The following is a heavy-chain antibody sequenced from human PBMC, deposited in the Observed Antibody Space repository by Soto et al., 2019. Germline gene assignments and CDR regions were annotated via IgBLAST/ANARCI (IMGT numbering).Heavy chain of an antibody. J-gene: IGHJ6*03. Sequence: EGSLRLSCAASGFTFSSYAMSWVRQAPGKGLEWVSAISGSGGSTYYADSVKGRFTISRDNSKNTLYLQMNSLRAEDTAVYYCAKGGAVVAATLRQLNYYYYYYMDVWGKGTTVTVSS. CDR3: AKGGAVVAATLRQLNYYYYYYMDV. CDR1: GFTFSSYA. D-gene: IGHD2-15*01. V-gene: IGHV3-23*01. CDR2: ISGSGGST.